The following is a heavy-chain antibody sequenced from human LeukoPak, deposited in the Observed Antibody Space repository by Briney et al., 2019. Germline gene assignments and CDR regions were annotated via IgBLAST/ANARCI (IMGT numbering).Heavy chain of an antibody. V-gene: IGHV3-30-3*01. CDR2: ISYDGSNK. Sequence: GGSLRLSCAASGFTFSSYAMHWVRQAPGKGLEWVAVISYDGSNKYYADSVKGRFTVSRDNSKNTLYLQMNSLRAEDTAVYYRAKSGVRNDFDYWGQGTLVTVSS. CDR3: AKSGVRNDFDY. J-gene: IGHJ4*02. CDR1: GFTFSSYA. D-gene: IGHD1-1*01.